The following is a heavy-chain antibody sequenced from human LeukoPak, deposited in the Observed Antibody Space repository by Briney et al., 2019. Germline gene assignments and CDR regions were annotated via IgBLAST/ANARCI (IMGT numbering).Heavy chain of an antibody. V-gene: IGHV4-31*02. CDR1: GDSISTGGYY. CDR3: ARVIVVVPIGVYHSYAMDV. D-gene: IGHD2-2*01. J-gene: IGHJ6*02. Sequence: PSQTLSLTWTVSGDSISTGGYYWAWIRQHRERGLEWIGYIYYSGSTHYNPSLQGRVTISVDTSKHQFSLNLTSVTAADTAVYYCARVIVVVPIGVYHSYAMDVWGQGTTVTVSS. CDR2: IYYSGST.